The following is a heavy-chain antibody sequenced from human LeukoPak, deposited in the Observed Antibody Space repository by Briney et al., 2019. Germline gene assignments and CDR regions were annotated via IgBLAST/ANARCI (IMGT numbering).Heavy chain of an antibody. CDR1: GGTFSSYT. D-gene: IGHD3-10*01. V-gene: IGHV1-69*05. CDR3: AREYGPCGYSDL. J-gene: IGHJ2*01. CDR2: IIPIFGTA. Sequence: GASVKVSCKASGGTFSSYTISWVRQAPGQGLEWMGGIIPIFGTANYAQKFQGRVTITTDESTSTAYMELSSLKSEDTAAYYCAREYGPCGYSDLWGRGTLVTVSS.